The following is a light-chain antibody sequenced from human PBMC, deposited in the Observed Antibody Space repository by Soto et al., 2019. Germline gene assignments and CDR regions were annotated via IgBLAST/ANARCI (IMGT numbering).Light chain of an antibody. CDR2: EAS. CDR3: QQYKVFPWT. J-gene: IGKJ1*01. Sequence: DIQMTQSPSPLSPFVGDRVTVTCRARQSIGDWLAWYQQKPGKAPKLLIYEASILESGVPPRFSGSSSGTDFTLAISGLQPDDIATYCCQQYKVFPWTFGQGTKVEIK. V-gene: IGKV1-5*01. CDR1: QSIGDW.